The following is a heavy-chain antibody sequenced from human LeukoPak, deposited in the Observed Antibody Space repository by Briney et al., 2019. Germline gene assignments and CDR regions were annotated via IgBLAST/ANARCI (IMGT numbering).Heavy chain of an antibody. D-gene: IGHD2-15*01. CDR3: ARDRSECSGGSCYPGGFDY. V-gene: IGHV3-53*01. J-gene: IGHJ4*02. CDR2: IYSGGST. CDR1: GFTVSSNN. Sequence: PGGSLRLSCAASGFTVSSNNMSWVRQAPGKGLEWVSVIYSGGSTYYADSVKGRFTISRDNSKNTLYLQMNSLRAEDTAVYYCARDRSECSGGSCYPGGFDYWGQGTLVTVSS.